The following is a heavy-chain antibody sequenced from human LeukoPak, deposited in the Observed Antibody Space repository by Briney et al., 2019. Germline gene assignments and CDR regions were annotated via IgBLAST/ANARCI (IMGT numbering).Heavy chain of an antibody. J-gene: IGHJ5*02. Sequence: SETLSLTCTASGGSISSYYWSWIRQPPGKGLEWIGYIYYSGSTNYNPSLKSRVTISVDTSKNQFSLKLSSVTAADTAVYYCARGNYGSGSYYFDPWGQGTLVTVSS. CDR3: ARGNYGSGSYYFDP. D-gene: IGHD3-10*01. CDR1: GGSISSYY. V-gene: IGHV4-59*01. CDR2: IYYSGST.